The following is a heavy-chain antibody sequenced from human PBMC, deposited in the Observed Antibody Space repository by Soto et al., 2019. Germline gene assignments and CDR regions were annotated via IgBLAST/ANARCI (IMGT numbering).Heavy chain of an antibody. Sequence: GGSLRLSCAASGFTFSSYAMHWVRQAPGKGLEWVAVISYDGSNKYYADSVKGRFTISRDNSKNTLYLQMNSLRAEDTAVYYCARDLFMITFGGAFDYWGQGTLVTVSS. J-gene: IGHJ4*02. CDR2: ISYDGSNK. D-gene: IGHD3-16*01. V-gene: IGHV3-30-3*01. CDR1: GFTFSSYA. CDR3: ARDLFMITFGGAFDY.